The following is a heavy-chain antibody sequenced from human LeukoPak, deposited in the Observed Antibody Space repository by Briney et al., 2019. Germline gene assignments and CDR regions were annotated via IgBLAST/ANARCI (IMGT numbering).Heavy chain of an antibody. CDR1: GDSVSSNTAA. CDR2: TFYRSKWYN. CDR3: ARAGFCSGSDCYSRFDY. J-gene: IGHJ4*01. Sequence: SQTLSLTCAISGDSVSSNTAAWNRIRQSPSRGLEWLGRTFYRSKWYNSYAVSVKSRITINPDTSKNHLSLQLNSVTPGDTAVYYCARAGFCSGSDCYSRFDYWGQGTLVTVSS. D-gene: IGHD2-15*01. V-gene: IGHV6-1*01.